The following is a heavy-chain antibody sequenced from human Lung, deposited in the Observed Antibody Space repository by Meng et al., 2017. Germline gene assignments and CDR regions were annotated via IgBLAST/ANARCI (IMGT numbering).Heavy chain of an antibody. CDR1: GGSFSGYY. Sequence: QVPLQQWGAGLLKPSETLSLTCAVYGGSFSGYYWSWIRQPPGKGLEWIGEIIDSGSTNYNPSLKSRVTISVDTSKNQFSLRVTSVTAADRAVYYCVRRTYSSGWYLDYWGQGTLVTVAS. J-gene: IGHJ4*02. D-gene: IGHD6-19*01. CDR3: VRRTYSSGWYLDY. CDR2: IIDSGST. V-gene: IGHV4-34*02.